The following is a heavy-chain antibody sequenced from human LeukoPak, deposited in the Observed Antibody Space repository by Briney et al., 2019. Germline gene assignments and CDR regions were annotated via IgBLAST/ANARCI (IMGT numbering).Heavy chain of an antibody. J-gene: IGHJ4*02. Sequence: GGSLRLSCAAPGFAFSSYSMNWVRQAPGKGLEWVSSISSSSSYIYYADSVKGRFTISRDNTKNALYLQMNNLRVEDTAVYYCARGNVDYSFFYWGQGILVTVSS. V-gene: IGHV3-21*01. CDR1: GFAFSSYS. CDR3: ARGNVDYSFFY. D-gene: IGHD4-11*01. CDR2: ISSSSSYI.